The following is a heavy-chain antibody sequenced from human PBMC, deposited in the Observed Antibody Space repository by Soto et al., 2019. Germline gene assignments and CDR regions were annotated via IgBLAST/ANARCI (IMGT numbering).Heavy chain of an antibody. CDR3: AGGYYYGDY. Sequence: QLQLQESGPGLVKPSETLSLTCTVSGGSISSSSYYWGWIRQPPGKGLEWIGSIYYSGSTYYLPSFKRRVTTSVDTSNNQFSLNLSSVTAADTAVYYWAGGYYYGDYWGQGTLVTVS. CDR1: GGSISSSSYY. V-gene: IGHV4-39*01. D-gene: IGHD3-10*01. J-gene: IGHJ4*02. CDR2: IYYSGST.